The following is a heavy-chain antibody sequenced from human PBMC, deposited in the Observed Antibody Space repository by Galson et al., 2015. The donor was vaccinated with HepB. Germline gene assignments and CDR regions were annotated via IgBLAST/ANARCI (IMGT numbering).Heavy chain of an antibody. CDR1: GFTFSSHS. CDR2: ISGSGSTI. D-gene: IGHD5-18*01. V-gene: IGHV3-48*01. Sequence: SLRLSCAASGFTFSSHSMNWVRQAPGKGLEWVSYISGSGSTIFYADSVKGRFTFSRDTAKNSLYLQMNSLRGGDTAVYYCARTAVPTIGYSYGLPFDYWGQGILVTVSS. CDR3: ARTAVPTIGYSYGLPFDY. J-gene: IGHJ4*02.